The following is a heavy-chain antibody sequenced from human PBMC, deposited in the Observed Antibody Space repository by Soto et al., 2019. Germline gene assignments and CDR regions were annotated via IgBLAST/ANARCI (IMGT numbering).Heavy chain of an antibody. CDR1: GFSFSSFA. D-gene: IGHD1-26*01. V-gene: IGHV3-23*01. Sequence: EVLLLESGGGLVQPGGSLRLSCEASGFSFSSFAMNWVRQAPGKGLEWVSAIGDSGASTYYADSVKGRFTISRDNSRNTLYLQLNSLRADDTAVYYCAKGVELDVWGNGNTVTVSS. J-gene: IGHJ6*04. CDR2: IGDSGAST. CDR3: AKGVELDV.